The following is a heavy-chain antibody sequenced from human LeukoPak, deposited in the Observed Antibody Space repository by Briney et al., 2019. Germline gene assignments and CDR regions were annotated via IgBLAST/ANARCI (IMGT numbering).Heavy chain of an antibody. CDR2: INHSGST. Sequence: PSETLSLTCAVYGGSFSGYYWSWIRQPPGKGLEWIGEINHSGSTNYNPSLKSRVTISVDTSKNQFSLKLSSVTAADTAVYYCARDPYSGSYWFDTWGQGTLVTVSS. V-gene: IGHV4-34*01. J-gene: IGHJ5*02. CDR3: ARDPYSGSYWFDT. CDR1: GGSFSGYY. D-gene: IGHD1-26*01.